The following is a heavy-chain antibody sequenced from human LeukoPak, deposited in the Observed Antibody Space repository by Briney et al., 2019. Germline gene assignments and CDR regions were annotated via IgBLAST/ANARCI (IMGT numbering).Heavy chain of an antibody. V-gene: IGHV3-30-3*01. CDR3: AANLRDMDV. CDR1: GFTFSTYA. Sequence: PAGSLTLSCAASGFTFSTYAIHWVRQAPGKGLEWVAVISYDGSNKYYADSVRGRFTISRDNSKNTLSLQMNSLRPEDTGVYYCAANLRDMDVWGQGTTVTVSS. CDR2: ISYDGSNK. J-gene: IGHJ6*02.